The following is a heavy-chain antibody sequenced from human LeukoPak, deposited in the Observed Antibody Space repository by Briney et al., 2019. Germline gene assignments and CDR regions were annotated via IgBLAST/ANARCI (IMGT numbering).Heavy chain of an antibody. D-gene: IGHD1-26*01. V-gene: IGHV4-59*01. CDR2: IYYSGST. Sequence: SETLSLTCTVSGGSISRYYWSWIRQPPGKGLEWIGYIYYSGSTNYNPSLKSRVTISVDTSKNHFSLKLSSVTAADTAVYYCARGGSGSFRAFDIWGQGTMVTVSS. CDR1: GGSISRYY. CDR3: ARGGSGSFRAFDI. J-gene: IGHJ3*02.